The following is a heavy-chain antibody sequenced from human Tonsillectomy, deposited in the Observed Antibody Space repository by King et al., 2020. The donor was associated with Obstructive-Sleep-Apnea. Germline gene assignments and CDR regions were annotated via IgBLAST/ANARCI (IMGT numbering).Heavy chain of an antibody. D-gene: IGHD2-2*01. J-gene: IGHJ6*02. V-gene: IGHV4-34*01. CDR1: GGSFSGYY. Sequence: VQLQQWGAGLLKPSETLSLTCAVYGGSFSGYYWSWIRQPPGKGLEWIVEINHSGSTNYNPSLKSRVTISVDTSKNQCSLKLSSVTAADTAVYYCARAVGYCSSTSCPTLRYYYGMDVWGQGTTVTVSS. CDR3: ARAVGYCSSTSCPTLRYYYGMDV. CDR2: INHSGST.